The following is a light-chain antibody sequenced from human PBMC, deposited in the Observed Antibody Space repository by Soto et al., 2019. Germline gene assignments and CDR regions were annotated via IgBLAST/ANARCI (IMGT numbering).Light chain of an antibody. Sequence: DIPMTQSPSSLSASVGDRVTITCRASQSITTYLNWYRQKPGKAPKLLIYAASSLQSGVPSRFSGSGSETEFTLSISSLQPEDFATYFCQQIYSAPLTFGGGTKVEI. V-gene: IGKV1-39*01. CDR3: QQIYSAPLT. J-gene: IGKJ4*01. CDR1: QSITTY. CDR2: AAS.